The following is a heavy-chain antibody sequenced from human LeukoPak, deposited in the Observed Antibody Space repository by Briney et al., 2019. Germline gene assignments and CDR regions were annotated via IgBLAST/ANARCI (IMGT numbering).Heavy chain of an antibody. Sequence: PGGSLRLSCAASGFTFSTYTMNWVRQAPGKGLEWVSSISINSSYIYYADSVKGRFTIYRDKAKNSLYLQMNSLRAEDTAVYYCARVPSAKGVATIRYFDYWGQGTLVTVSS. J-gene: IGHJ4*02. V-gene: IGHV3-21*06. CDR1: GFTFSTYT. D-gene: IGHD5-12*01. CDR3: ARVPSAKGVATIRYFDY. CDR2: ISINSSYI.